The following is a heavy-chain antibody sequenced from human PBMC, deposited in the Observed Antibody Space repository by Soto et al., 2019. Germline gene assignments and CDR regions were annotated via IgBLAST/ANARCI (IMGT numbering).Heavy chain of an antibody. CDR1: DASPSRFY. V-gene: IGHV4-59*08. D-gene: IGHD3-3*01. CDR3: GRIKNFINWSFDL. CDR2: SHHSGYI. J-gene: IGHJ4*02. Sequence: SETMSLTSTVSDASPSRFYWVWIRPPPGRGLEWIGFSHHSGYISYSPSLKSRVTMSVEPSKNQFSLKLTSVTAADTALYYCGRIKNFINWSFDLRGQGAPVTVSS.